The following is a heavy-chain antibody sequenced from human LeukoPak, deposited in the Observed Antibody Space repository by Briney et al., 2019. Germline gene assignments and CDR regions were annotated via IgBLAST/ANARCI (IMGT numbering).Heavy chain of an antibody. J-gene: IGHJ4*02. CDR2: IKQDGSEK. D-gene: IGHD6-19*01. CDR1: GFTFSSYW. V-gene: IGHV3-7*05. Sequence: QPGGSLRLSCAASGFTFSSYWMDWVRQAPGKGLEWVANIKQDGSEKYYVDSVKGRFTISRDNAKNSLYLQMNSLRAEDTAVYYCATVPGYSSGWWGYMVYWGQGTLVTVSS. CDR3: ATVPGYSSGWWGYMVY.